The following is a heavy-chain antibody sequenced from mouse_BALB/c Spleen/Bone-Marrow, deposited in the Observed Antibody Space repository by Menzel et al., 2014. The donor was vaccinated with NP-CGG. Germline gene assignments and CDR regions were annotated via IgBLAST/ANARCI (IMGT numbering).Heavy chain of an antibody. J-gene: IGHJ1*01. Sequence: EVKLVESGGGLVKPGGSLKLSCAASGFAFSSYDMSWVRQTPEKRLEWAAYISSGGGSTYYPDTVKGRFTISRDNAKNTLYLQMSSLKSEDTAMYYCARQGYGYVDFDVWGAGTTVTVSS. CDR3: ARQGYGYVDFDV. D-gene: IGHD1-2*01. V-gene: IGHV5-12-1*01. CDR1: GFAFSSYD. CDR2: ISSGGGST.